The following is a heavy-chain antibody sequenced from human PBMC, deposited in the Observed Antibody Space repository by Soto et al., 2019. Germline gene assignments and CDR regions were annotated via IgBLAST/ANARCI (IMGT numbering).Heavy chain of an antibody. CDR2: VYYTGSA. J-gene: IGHJ4*02. Sequence: SETLSLTCTVSGGSISSSSYYWGWIRQSPGKGLEWIGSVYYTGSAYYNPSLESRLTLAVDTSKDQFSLSLSSMTAADKAVYYCARGGGYDSFDFWGQGIQVTVS. V-gene: IGHV4-39*07. CDR3: ARGGGYDSFDF. D-gene: IGHD2-15*01. CDR1: GGSISSSSYY.